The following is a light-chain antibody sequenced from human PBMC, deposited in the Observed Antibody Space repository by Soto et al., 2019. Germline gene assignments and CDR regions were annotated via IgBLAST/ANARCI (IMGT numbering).Light chain of an antibody. J-gene: IGKJ1*01. CDR2: KAS. V-gene: IGKV1-5*03. Sequence: DIQMTQSPSTLSGSVGDRVTITCRASQTISSWLAWYQQKPGKAPKLLIYKASTLKSGVPSRFSGSGSVTEFALTISSLQPDDFATYYYQHYNSYSGAFXQGTKVDIK. CDR3: QHYNSYSGA. CDR1: QTISSW.